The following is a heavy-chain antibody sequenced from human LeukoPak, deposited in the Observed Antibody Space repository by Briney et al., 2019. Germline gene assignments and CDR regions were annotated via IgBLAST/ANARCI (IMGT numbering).Heavy chain of an antibody. J-gene: IGHJ6*02. V-gene: IGHV1-69*13. CDR3: ARGMVRGVIWSWHYYGMDV. CDR2: IIPIFGTA. CDR1: GGTFSSYA. D-gene: IGHD3-10*01. Sequence: SVKVSCKASGGTFSSYAISWVRQAPGQGLEWMGGIIPIFGTANYAQKFQGRVTITADESTSTAYMELSSLRSEDTAVYYCARGMVRGVIWSWHYYGMDVWGQGTTVTVS.